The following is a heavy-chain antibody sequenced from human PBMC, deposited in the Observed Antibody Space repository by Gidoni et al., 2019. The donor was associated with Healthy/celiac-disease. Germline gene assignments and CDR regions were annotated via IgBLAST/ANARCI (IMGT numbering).Heavy chain of an antibody. V-gene: IGHV3-33*01. J-gene: IGHJ3*02. CDR3: ARLGGDYYLDAFDI. D-gene: IGHD2-21*02. Sequence: QVQLVESGGGVVQPGRSLRLSCAASGFTFSSYGMHGVRQAPGKGLEWVAVIWYDGSNKYYADSVKGRFTISRDNSKNTLYLQMNSLRAEDTAVYYCARLGGDYYLDAFDIWGQGTMVTVSS. CDR2: IWYDGSNK. CDR1: GFTFSSYG.